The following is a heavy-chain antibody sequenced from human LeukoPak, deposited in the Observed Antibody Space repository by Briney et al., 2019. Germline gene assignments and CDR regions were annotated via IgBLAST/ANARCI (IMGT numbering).Heavy chain of an antibody. J-gene: IGHJ4*02. V-gene: IGHV5-51*01. CDR2: IYPGDSDT. Sequence: GESLKISCKGSGYSFTSYWIGWVRQMPGKGLEWMGIIYPGDSDTRYSPSFQGQVTISADKSISTAYLQWSSLKASDTAMYYCARPKDYSSAGEYYFDYWGQGTLATVSS. D-gene: IGHD6-25*01. CDR1: GYSFTSYW. CDR3: ARPKDYSSAGEYYFDY.